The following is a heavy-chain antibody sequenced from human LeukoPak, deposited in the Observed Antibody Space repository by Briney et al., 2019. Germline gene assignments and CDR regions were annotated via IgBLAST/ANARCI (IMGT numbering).Heavy chain of an antibody. J-gene: IGHJ3*02. CDR1: GFTFSSYE. CDR2: ISSSGSTI. CDR3: ARRPLWLYGAFDI. V-gene: IGHV3-48*03. Sequence: GGSLRLSCAASGFTFSSYEMNWVRQAPGKGLEWVSYISSSGSTIYYADSVKGRFTICRDNAKNSLYLQMNSLRAEDTAVYYCARRPLWLYGAFDIWGQGTMVTLSS. D-gene: IGHD2-2*02.